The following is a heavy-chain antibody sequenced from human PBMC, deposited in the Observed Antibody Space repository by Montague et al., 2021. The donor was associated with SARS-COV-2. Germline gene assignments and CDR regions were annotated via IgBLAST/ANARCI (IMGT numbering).Heavy chain of an antibody. V-gene: IGHV4-34*01. J-gene: IGHJ4*02. Sequence: SETLSLTCAVYGGSFSGYYWSWIRQPPGKGLEWIGEINHSGSANYNPSLKSRVTISVGTSKNQFSLKLSSVTAADTAVYYCARDAAVAGIDYGGQGTLVTVSS. CDR3: ARDAAVAGIDY. D-gene: IGHD6-19*01. CDR2: INHSGSA. CDR1: GGSFSGYY.